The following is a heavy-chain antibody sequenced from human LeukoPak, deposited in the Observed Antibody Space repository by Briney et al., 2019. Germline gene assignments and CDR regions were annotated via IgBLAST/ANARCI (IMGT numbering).Heavy chain of an antibody. CDR3: ARDLVLMVYAMSNPPGY. CDR2: INPNSGGT. Sequence: ASVKVSCKASGYTFIGYYMHWVRQAPGQGLEWMGWINPNSGGTNYAQKFQGRVTMTRDTSISTAYMELSRLRSDDTAVYYCARDLVLMVYAMSNPPGYWGQGTLVTVSS. D-gene: IGHD2-8*01. CDR1: GYTFIGYY. J-gene: IGHJ4*02. V-gene: IGHV1-2*02.